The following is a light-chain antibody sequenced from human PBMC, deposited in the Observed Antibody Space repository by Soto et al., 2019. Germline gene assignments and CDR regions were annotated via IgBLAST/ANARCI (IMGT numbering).Light chain of an antibody. CDR1: SSDVGGYNY. Sequence: QSALTQPASVSGSPGQSITISCTGTSSDVGGYNYVSWYQQHPGKAPQLMIYDVSNRPSGVSNRFSGSKSGNTASLTISGLQAEDEADYYCSSYTSSSRGVFGGGTQLTVL. CDR3: SSYTSSSRGV. J-gene: IGLJ2*01. CDR2: DVS. V-gene: IGLV2-14*01.